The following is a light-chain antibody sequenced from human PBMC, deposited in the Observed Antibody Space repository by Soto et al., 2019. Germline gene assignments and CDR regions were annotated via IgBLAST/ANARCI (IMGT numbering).Light chain of an antibody. J-gene: IGLJ1*01. V-gene: IGLV2-8*01. CDR3: SSYVGINSYV. Sequence: QSALTQPPSASGTPGQSVTISCTGTSSDVGGYNYVSWYQHHPGTAPKLIIYEVYKRPSGVPDRFAGSKSGYTAALTVSGLQAEDEADYYCSSYVGINSYVFGTGTKLTVL. CDR2: EVY. CDR1: SSDVGGYNY.